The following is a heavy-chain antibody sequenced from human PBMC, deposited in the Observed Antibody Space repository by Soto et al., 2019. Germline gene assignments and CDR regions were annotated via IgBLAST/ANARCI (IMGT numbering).Heavy chain of an antibody. CDR1: GFNFSSYA. J-gene: IGHJ5*02. CDR3: AREYCTGASCHLYNWFDP. V-gene: IGHV3-30-3*01. CDR2: ISDDGSNK. D-gene: IGHD2-8*02. Sequence: GGSLRLSCAASGFNFSSYALHWVRQAPGKGLEWVALISDDGSNKNYADFVKGRFTIARDNSKNTLYLQVNSLRAEDTAIYYCAREYCTGASCHLYNWFDPWGQGTLVTISS.